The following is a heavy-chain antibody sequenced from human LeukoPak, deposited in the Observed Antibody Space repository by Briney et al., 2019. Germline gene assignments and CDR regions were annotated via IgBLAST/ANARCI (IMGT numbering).Heavy chain of an antibody. J-gene: IGHJ6*02. CDR3: ATDRPTAAIFGVANLDV. CDR1: GYSFSTYT. CDR2: INAGNGNT. V-gene: IGHV1-3*01. Sequence: ASVKVSCKASGYSFSTYTMNWVRQAPGQRLEWMGWINAGNGNTKYSQKFQGRVTVTRDTSTSTVHMELSGLRSEDTAVYYCATDRPTAAIFGVANLDVWGQGTTVTVSS. D-gene: IGHD3-3*01.